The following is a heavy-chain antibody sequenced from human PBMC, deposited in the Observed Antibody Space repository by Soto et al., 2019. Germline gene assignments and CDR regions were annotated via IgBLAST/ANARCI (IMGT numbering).Heavy chain of an antibody. Sequence: QVQLVESGGGVVQPGRSLRLSCAASGFTFSSYAMHWVRQAPGKGLEWVAVISYDGSNKYYADSVKGRFTISRDNSKNTMYLRMNSLRAEDTAVYYCARGGGTVTIDYWGQGTLVTVAS. D-gene: IGHD4-17*01. V-gene: IGHV3-30-3*01. J-gene: IGHJ4*02. CDR2: ISYDGSNK. CDR1: GFTFSSYA. CDR3: ARGGGTVTIDY.